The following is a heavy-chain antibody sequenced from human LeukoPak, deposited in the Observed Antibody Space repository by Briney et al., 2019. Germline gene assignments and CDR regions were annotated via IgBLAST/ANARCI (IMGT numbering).Heavy chain of an antibody. J-gene: IGHJ4*02. CDR3: ARHRRYYFDY. Sequence: SETLSLTCTVSGGSISSYYWSWIRQPPGKGREWIGYIYYSGSTNYNPSLKSRVTISVDPSKNQFSLKLSSVTAADTAVYYCARHRRYYFDYWGQGTLVTVSS. V-gene: IGHV4-59*08. CDR2: IYYSGST. CDR1: GGSISSYY.